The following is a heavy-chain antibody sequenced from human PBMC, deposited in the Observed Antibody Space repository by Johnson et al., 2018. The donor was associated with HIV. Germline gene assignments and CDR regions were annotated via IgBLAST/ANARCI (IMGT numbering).Heavy chain of an antibody. J-gene: IGHJ3*02. CDR1: GFTFSSYA. CDR2: ISYDGSNK. Sequence: QVQLVESGGGVVQPGRSLRLSCAASGFTFSSYAMHWVRQAPGKGLEWVAVISYDGSNKYYADSVKGRFTISRDNSKNTLYLQMNSLRAEDTAVYYCTSSSSYMVDAFDIWGQGTMVTVSS. D-gene: IGHD6-6*01. CDR3: TSSSSYMVDAFDI. V-gene: IGHV3-30-3*01.